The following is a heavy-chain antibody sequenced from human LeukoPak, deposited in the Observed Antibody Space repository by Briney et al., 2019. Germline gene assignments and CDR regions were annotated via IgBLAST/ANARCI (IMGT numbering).Heavy chain of an antibody. V-gene: IGHV4-61*02. CDR2: IYPSGST. CDR3: ARGQYDFWSGYDVNWFDP. D-gene: IGHD3-3*01. J-gene: IGHJ5*02. Sequence: SETLSLTCSVSGGSIRTGLFYWIWIRQPAGKGLEWIGRIYPSGSTNYNPSLKSRVTISVDTSKNHFSLQLSSVTAADTALYYCARGQYDFWSGYDVNWFDPWGQGTLVTASS. CDR1: GGSIRTGLFY.